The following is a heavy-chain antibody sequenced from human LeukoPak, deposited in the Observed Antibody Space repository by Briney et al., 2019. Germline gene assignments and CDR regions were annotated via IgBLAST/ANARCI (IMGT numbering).Heavy chain of an antibody. V-gene: IGHV1-2*02. CDR3: ARYYSGYPIDY. CDR2: INPNSGGT. Sequence: VALVKVSCKASGYTFTGYYMHWVRQAPGQGLEWMGWINPNSGGTNYAQKFQGRVTMTRDTSISTAYMELSRLRFDDTAVYYCARYYSGYPIDYWGQGTLVTVSS. J-gene: IGHJ4*02. D-gene: IGHD5-12*01. CDR1: GYTFTGYY.